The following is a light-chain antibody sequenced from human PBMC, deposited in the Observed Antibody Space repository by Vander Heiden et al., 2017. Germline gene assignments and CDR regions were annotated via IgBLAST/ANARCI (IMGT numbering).Light chain of an antibody. CDR2: DAS. Sequence: EIVLTQSPATLSLSPGERATLSCRASQSVSSYLAWYQQKPGQAPRLLIYDASNRDTGIQARFSGSGPGTDFTLTSSSLETEDFAVYYCQQRSNWRFGQGTKVEIK. CDR1: QSVSSY. J-gene: IGKJ1*01. V-gene: IGKV3-11*01. CDR3: QQRSNWR.